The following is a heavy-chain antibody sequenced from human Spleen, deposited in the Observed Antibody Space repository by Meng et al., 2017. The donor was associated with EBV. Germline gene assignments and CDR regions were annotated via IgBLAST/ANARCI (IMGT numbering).Heavy chain of an antibody. CDR1: AYIFTGYA. CDR3: ARGYRSSTTCFLGPEGY. J-gene: IGHJ4*02. D-gene: IGHD2-2*01. CDR2: IHAGNGNT. Sequence: QGPRGVAGAVVEKPGASVRVSCKAPAYIFTGYAFHWVRQAPGQRSEWMGWIHAGNGNTEYSQNFQGRVTFIRDTSASTAYMELSSLRSEDTAVYYCARGYRSSTTCFLGPEGYWGQGTLVTVSS. V-gene: IGHV1-3*01.